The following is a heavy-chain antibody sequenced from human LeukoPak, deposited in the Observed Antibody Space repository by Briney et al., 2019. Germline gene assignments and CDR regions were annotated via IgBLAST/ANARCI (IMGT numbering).Heavy chain of an antibody. J-gene: IGHJ4*02. CDR2: IYYSGST. V-gene: IGHV4-59*08. Sequence: SETLSLTCIVSGGSTSSDYWSWIRQPPGKGLEWIGYIYYSGSTNYNPSLKSRVTISVDTSKNQFSLKLSSVTAADTAVYFCARGYYYDSTSYYYWGQGTLVTVSS. D-gene: IGHD3-22*01. CDR1: GGSTSSDY. CDR3: ARGYYYDSTSYYY.